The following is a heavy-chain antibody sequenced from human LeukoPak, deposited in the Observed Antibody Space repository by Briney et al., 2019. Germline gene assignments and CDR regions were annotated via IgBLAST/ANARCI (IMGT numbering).Heavy chain of an antibody. CDR3: AREDPSGYYNRPIDY. D-gene: IGHD3-22*01. Sequence: SETLSLTCTVSGASISSYYWSWIRQPPGKGLEWIGDIYYSGSIKYNPSLKSRVTMSVDTSKNQFSLKLSSVTAADTATYYCAREDPSGYYNRPIDYWGQGTLVTVSS. CDR1: GASISSYY. J-gene: IGHJ4*02. V-gene: IGHV4-59*01. CDR2: IYYSGSI.